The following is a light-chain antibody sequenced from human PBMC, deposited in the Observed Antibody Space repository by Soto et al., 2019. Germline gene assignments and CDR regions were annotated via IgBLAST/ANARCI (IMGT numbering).Light chain of an antibody. J-gene: IGLJ1*01. V-gene: IGLV2-14*03. CDR2: DVT. CDR3: SSYTTSNTRQIV. Sequence: QPVLTQPASGSGSPGQSITISCTRTSSDVGGYNYVSWYQHHPGKAPKLIIYDVTNRPSGVSNPFSGSKSGNTASLTISGLQPEDEADYYCSSYTTSNTRQIVFGTGTKVTVL. CDR1: SSDVGGYNY.